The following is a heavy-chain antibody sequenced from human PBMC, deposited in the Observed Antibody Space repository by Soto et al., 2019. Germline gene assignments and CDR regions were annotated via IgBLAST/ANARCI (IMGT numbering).Heavy chain of an antibody. V-gene: IGHV3-30*18. J-gene: IGHJ5*02. CDR2: ISYDGSNI. Sequence: VQLVESGGGVVQPGRSLRLSCEAYGFTFSSYGMQWVRQAPGKGLDWVAAISYDGSNIFYADSVKGRFTISRDNSKNTLYLQRNSRGPEETAVDYCAKAKDLDWLGLPCDPWGQGTVVTVSS. CDR1: GFTFSSYG. CDR3: AKAKDLDWLGLPCDP. D-gene: IGHD3-9*01.